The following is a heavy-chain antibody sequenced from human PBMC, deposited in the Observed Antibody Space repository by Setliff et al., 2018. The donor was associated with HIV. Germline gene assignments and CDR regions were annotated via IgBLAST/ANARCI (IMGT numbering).Heavy chain of an antibody. CDR1: GDAFSNYA. D-gene: IGHD3-16*01. CDR2: IIPIIGTT. J-gene: IGHJ4*02. CDR3: ATGEGEMLTGKFYY. V-gene: IGHV1-69*13. Sequence: SVKVSCKASGDAFSNYAFIWVRQAPGQGLEWIGGIIPIIGTTNYAQKFQGRVTITADESTSTAYMELSSLRSEDTAVYYCATGEGEMLTGKFYYWAQGTLVTSPQ.